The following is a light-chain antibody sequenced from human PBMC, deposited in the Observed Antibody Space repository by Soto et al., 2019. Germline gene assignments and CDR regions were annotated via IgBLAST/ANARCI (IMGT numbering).Light chain of an antibody. CDR2: DAS. Sequence: DIQMTQSPSSLFSSVGDRVTITCQATQDITIYLNWYQKKPGKAPNLLIYDASNLEIGVPSRFSGSGSGTHFTFTISSLQTEDIGTYYCQQYDILPITFGRGTRLEI. V-gene: IGKV1-33*01. CDR1: QDITIY. J-gene: IGKJ5*01. CDR3: QQYDILPIT.